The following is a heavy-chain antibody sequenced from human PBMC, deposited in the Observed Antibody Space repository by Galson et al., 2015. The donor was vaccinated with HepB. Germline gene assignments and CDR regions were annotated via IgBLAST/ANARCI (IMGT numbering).Heavy chain of an antibody. D-gene: IGHD5-24*01. CDR2: IISDGSST. J-gene: IGHJ4*02. V-gene: IGHV3-74*01. CDR3: ARGVTVATISPFGY. Sequence: LRLSCAASGFTFSSYWMHWVRQAPGKGLVWVSRIISDGSSTNYADSVKGRFTISRDNVKNTLYLQMNSLRAEDTAVYYCARGVTVATISPFGYWGQGTLVTVSS. CDR1: GFTFSSYW.